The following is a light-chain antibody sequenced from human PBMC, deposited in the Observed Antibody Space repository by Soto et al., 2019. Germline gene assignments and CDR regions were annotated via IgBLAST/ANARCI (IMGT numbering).Light chain of an antibody. J-gene: IGLJ3*02. CDR3: ATWDDSLNGWV. V-gene: IGLV1-44*01. Sequence: QSVLTQAPSTSGTPGQRVTISCSGGRSNIGANTVNWYQQVPGTAPKLLIYINDNRPSGVPDRFSGSKSGTSASLAISGLRSEDDADYYCATWDDSLNGWVFGGGTKLTVL. CDR2: IND. CDR1: RSNIGANT.